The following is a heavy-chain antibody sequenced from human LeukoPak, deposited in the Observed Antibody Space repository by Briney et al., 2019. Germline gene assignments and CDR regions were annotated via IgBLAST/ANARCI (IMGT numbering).Heavy chain of an antibody. Sequence: PGGSLRLSCAASEFTFSSYSMNWVRQAPGKGLEWVSYITNSGNSKSYADSVKSRFTISRDNTKNSLYLQMNSLRAEDTAVYYCARDKGRYCSSTSCYFDYWGQGTLVTVSS. CDR2: ITNSGNSK. CDR1: EFTFSSYS. D-gene: IGHD2-2*01. J-gene: IGHJ4*02. V-gene: IGHV3-48*01. CDR3: ARDKGRYCSSTSCYFDY.